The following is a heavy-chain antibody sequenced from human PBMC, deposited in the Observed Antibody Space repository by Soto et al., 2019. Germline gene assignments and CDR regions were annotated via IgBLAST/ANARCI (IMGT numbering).Heavy chain of an antibody. J-gene: IGHJ6*03. CDR2: ISGSGGST. CDR1: GFTFSSYA. CDR3: TRSAYMDV. V-gene: IGHV3-23*01. D-gene: IGHD2-2*01. Sequence: PGGSLRLSCAASGFTFSSYAMSWVRHAPGKGLEWVSAISGSGGSTYYADSVKGRFTISRDNAKNSLYLQMDSLRAEDTAVYYATRSAYMDVWGTGTTVPVSS.